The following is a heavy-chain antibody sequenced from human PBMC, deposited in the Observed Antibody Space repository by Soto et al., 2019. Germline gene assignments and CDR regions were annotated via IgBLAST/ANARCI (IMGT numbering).Heavy chain of an antibody. D-gene: IGHD3-16*02. Sequence: QVQLVQSGAEVKKPGSSVKVSCKASGGTFSSYAISWVRHAPGQGLEWMGGIIPIFGTANYAQKFQGRVTITADESTSTAYMELSSLRSEDTAVYYCARLSAMITFGGVIVPDYYYGMDVWGQGTTVTVSS. CDR3: ARLSAMITFGGVIVPDYYYGMDV. J-gene: IGHJ6*02. CDR2: IIPIFGTA. V-gene: IGHV1-69*01. CDR1: GGTFSSYA.